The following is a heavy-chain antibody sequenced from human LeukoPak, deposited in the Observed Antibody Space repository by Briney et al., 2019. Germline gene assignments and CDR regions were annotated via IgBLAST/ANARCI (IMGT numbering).Heavy chain of an antibody. CDR3: ARDLAWGAFDY. V-gene: IGHV3-23*01. Sequence: GGSLRLSCAAPGFTFSNHGMNWVRQAPGKGLEWLSGVSPPGGGTYYADSVKGRFTISRDDSKNTLSLQMNSLRVEDTAVYHCARDLAWGAFDYWGQGTQITVSS. D-gene: IGHD7-27*01. CDR2: VSPPGGGT. CDR1: GFTFSNHG. J-gene: IGHJ4*02.